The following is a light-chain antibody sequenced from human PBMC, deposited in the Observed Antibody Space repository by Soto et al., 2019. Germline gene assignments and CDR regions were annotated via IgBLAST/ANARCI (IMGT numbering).Light chain of an antibody. V-gene: IGLV4-69*02. CDR2: FNSDGSH. Sequence: QPVLTQSPSASASLGASVKLTCTLSSGHSANAIAWHRQQPEKGPRYLMKFNSDGSHSKGDGIPDRFSGSSSGAERHLTISSLQSEDEADYYCQTWDTGIVIFGGGTKLTVL. J-gene: IGLJ2*01. CDR3: QTWDTGIVI. CDR1: SGHSANA.